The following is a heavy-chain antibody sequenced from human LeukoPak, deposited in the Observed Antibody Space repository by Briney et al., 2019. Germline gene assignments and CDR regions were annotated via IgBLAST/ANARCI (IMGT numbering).Heavy chain of an antibody. CDR2: VNPNSGHT. CDR1: GYTFINYD. CDR3: ARDXGQYYDILTGYXTXYYFDY. V-gene: IGHV1-8*03. D-gene: IGHD3-9*01. Sequence: ASVKVSCKASGYTFINYDINWVRQATGQGLEWMGWVNPNSGHTGYAQKFQGRVTITRSTSINTAYMELSSLRSEDTAVYYCARDXGQYYDILTGYXTXYYFDYWGQGTLVTVSS. J-gene: IGHJ4*02.